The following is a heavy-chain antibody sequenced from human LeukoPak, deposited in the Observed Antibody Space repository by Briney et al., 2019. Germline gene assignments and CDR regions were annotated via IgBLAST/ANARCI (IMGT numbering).Heavy chain of an antibody. CDR1: GGSISSGGYS. CDR3: ARGGYSSSWYVRGGWFDP. D-gene: IGHD6-13*01. CDR2: IYHSGST. Sequence: SETLSLTCAVSGGSISSGGYSWSWIRQPPGKGLEWIGYIYHSGSTYYNPSLKSRVTISVDTSKNQFSLKLSSVTAADTAVYYCARGGYSSSWYVRGGWFDPWGQGTLVTVSS. J-gene: IGHJ5*02. V-gene: IGHV4-30-2*01.